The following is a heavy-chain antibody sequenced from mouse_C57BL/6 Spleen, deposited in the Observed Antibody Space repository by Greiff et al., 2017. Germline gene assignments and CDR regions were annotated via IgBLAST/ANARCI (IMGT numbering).Heavy chain of an antibody. D-gene: IGHD3-2*02. Sequence: VQLQQSGAELVKPGASVKISCKASGYAFSSYWMNWVKQRPGKGLEWIGQIYPGDGDTNYNGKFQGKATLTADKSSSTAYMQLSRLSSEDSAVYCCARGGSSGFFAYWGQGTLVTVAA. CDR2: IYPGDGDT. V-gene: IGHV1-80*01. CDR1: GYAFSSYW. J-gene: IGHJ3*01. CDR3: ARGGSSGFFAY.